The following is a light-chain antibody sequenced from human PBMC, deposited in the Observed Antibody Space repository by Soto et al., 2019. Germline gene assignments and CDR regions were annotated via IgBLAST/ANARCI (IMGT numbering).Light chain of an antibody. J-gene: IGLJ3*02. CDR2: EGS. CDR3: CSYAGSSTLV. CDR1: SSDVGSYNL. V-gene: IGLV2-23*01. Sequence: QSVLTQPASVSGSPGQSITISCTGTSSDVGSYNLVSWYQQHPGKAPKLMIYEGSKRPSGVSNRFSGSKSGNTASLTISGLQVEDEAAYYCCSYAGSSTLVFGGGTKLTVL.